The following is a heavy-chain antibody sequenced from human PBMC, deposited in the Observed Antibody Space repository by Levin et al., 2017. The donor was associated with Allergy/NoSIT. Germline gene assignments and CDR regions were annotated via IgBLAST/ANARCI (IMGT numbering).Heavy chain of an antibody. CDR2: IYPSGNA. CDR1: GGSISSDGYS. J-gene: IGHJ4*02. CDR3: ARYSGSGASAYVFDY. V-gene: IGHV4-30-2*01. Sequence: SETLSLTCAVSGGSISSDGYSWNWIRQPPGKGLEWVGNIYPSGNAYYNPSLKSRVTISIDRSKNRFSLRLRSVTAADTAVYFCARYSGSGASAYVFDYWGQGTLVTVSS. D-gene: IGHD3-10*01.